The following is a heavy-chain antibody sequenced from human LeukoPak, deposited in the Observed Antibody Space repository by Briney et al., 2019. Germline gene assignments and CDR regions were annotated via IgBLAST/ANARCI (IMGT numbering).Heavy chain of an antibody. CDR3: ASFFCINGVCYYLDY. V-gene: IGHV7-4-1*02. D-gene: IGHD2-8*01. Sequence: ASVKVSCKASGYTFTSYAMGWVRQAPGHGLEWMGWINTNTGNPTYAQGFTGRFVFSLDTPVSTAYLQISSLEAEDTAVYYCASFFCINGVCYYLDYWGQGTLVTVSS. CDR2: INTNTGNP. J-gene: IGHJ4*02. CDR1: GYTFTSYA.